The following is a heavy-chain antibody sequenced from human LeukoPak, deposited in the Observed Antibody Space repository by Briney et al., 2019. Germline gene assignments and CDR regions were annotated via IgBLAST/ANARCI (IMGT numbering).Heavy chain of an antibody. CDR3: ARAPTPHGDYVGHFDY. CDR1: GFTFSSYS. J-gene: IGHJ4*02. V-gene: IGHV3-21*01. CDR2: ISSSSSYI. D-gene: IGHD4-17*01. Sequence: GGSLRLSCAASGFTFSSYSMNWVRQAPGKGLEWVPSISSSSSYIYYADSVKGRFTISRDNAKNSLYLQMNSLRAEDTAVYYCARAPTPHGDYVGHFDYWGQGTLVTVSS.